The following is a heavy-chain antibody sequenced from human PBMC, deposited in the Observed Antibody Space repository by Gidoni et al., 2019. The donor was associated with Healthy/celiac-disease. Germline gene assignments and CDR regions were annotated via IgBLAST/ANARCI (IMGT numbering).Heavy chain of an antibody. D-gene: IGHD3-22*01. V-gene: IGHV4-30-4*01. Sequence: QVQLQESGPGLVKPSQTLSLTCTVSGGSIRSGDYYWSWIRQPPGKGLEWIGYIYYSGSTYYNPSLKSRVTISVDTSKNQFSLKLSSVTAADTAVYYCARGRDDSSGYYDIPFDYWGQGTLVTVSS. CDR1: GGSIRSGDYY. CDR2: IYYSGST. J-gene: IGHJ4*02. CDR3: ARGRDDSSGYYDIPFDY.